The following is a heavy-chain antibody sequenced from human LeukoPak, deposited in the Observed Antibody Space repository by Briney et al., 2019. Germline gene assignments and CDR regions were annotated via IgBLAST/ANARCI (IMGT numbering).Heavy chain of an antibody. V-gene: IGHV4-59*01. J-gene: IGHJ4*02. Sequence: SETLSLTCTVSGGSISSYYWSWIRQPPGKGLEWIGYIYYSGSTNYNPSLKSRVTVSVDTSKNQFSLKLSSVTAADTAVYYCASYSYYYDSSGYFDYWGQGTLVTVSS. CDR3: ASYSYYYDSSGYFDY. CDR2: IYYSGST. CDR1: GGSISSYY. D-gene: IGHD3-22*01.